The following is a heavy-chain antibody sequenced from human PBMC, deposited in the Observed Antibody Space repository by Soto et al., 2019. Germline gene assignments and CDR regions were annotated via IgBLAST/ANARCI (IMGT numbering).Heavy chain of an antibody. CDR1: GGSISSGCYY. Sequence: SETLSLTCTVSGGSISSGCYYWSWLRQPPGKGLEWIGFIHYSGSTNYNPSLKGRVTMSVDTSKNQFSLKLTSVNTADTAIYYCTRGGDPYKTGHWGQGTLVTVSS. CDR3: TRGGDPYKTGH. J-gene: IGHJ4*02. D-gene: IGHD2-21*01. CDR2: IHYSGST. V-gene: IGHV4-61*01.